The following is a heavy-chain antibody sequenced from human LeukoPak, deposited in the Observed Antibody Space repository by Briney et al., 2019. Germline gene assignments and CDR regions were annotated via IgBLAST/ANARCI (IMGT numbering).Heavy chain of an antibody. CDR2: IYYSGST. V-gene: IGHV4-59*01. Sequence: SETLSLTCTVSGGPISSYYWSWIRQPPGKGLEWIGYIYYSGSTNYNPSLKSRVTISVDTSKNQFSLKLSSVTAADTAVYYCARVAAMDRAFDIWGQGTMVTVSS. J-gene: IGHJ3*02. D-gene: IGHD5-18*01. CDR3: ARVAAMDRAFDI. CDR1: GGPISSYY.